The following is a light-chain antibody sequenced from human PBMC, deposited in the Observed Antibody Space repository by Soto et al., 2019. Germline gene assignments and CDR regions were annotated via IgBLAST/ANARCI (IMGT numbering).Light chain of an antibody. CDR1: SGHSSFS. CDR3: EAWDSNTRV. V-gene: IGLV4-60*03. CDR2: LEGSGSY. J-gene: IGLJ3*02. Sequence: QLVLTQSSSASASLGSSVKLTCTLSSGHSSFSIAWHQHQPGKAPRFLMKLEGSGSYNRGSGVPDRFSGSNSGADRYLTISNLQSDDEADYYCEAWDSNTRVFGGGTKVTVL.